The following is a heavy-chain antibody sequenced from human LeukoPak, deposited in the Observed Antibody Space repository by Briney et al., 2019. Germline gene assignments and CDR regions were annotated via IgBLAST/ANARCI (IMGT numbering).Heavy chain of an antibody. CDR1: GFTFSSYG. J-gene: IGHJ4*02. D-gene: IGHD2-2*01. CDR3: AHGAMYQLDY. CDR2: ISDSGGST. Sequence: GGSLRLSCAASGFTFSSYGMSWVRQAPGKGLEWVSGISDSGGSTYYADSVKGRFTISGDNSRNTLFLQMNSLRAEDTAVYYCAHGAMYQLDYWGQGTLVTVSS. V-gene: IGHV3-23*01.